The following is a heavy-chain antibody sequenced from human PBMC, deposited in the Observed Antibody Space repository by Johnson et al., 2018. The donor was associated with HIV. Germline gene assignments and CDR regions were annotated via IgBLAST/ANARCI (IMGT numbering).Heavy chain of an antibody. CDR2: IKQDGSEK. CDR3: ARVRSALRLAFDI. D-gene: IGHD3-10*01. V-gene: IGHV3-7*01. Sequence: EVQVLESGGGVIRPGGSLRLSCAASGFTFSSYWMSWVRQAPGKGLEWVANIKQDGSEKYYVDSVKGRFTISRDNAKNSLYLQMNSLRAEDTAVYYCARVRSALRLAFDIWGQGTMVTVSS. CDR1: GFTFSSYW. J-gene: IGHJ3*02.